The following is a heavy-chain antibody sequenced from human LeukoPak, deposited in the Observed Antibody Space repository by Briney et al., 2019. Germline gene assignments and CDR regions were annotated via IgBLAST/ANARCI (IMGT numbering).Heavy chain of an antibody. D-gene: IGHD5-18*01. CDR1: GFTFSSYW. J-gene: IGHJ4*02. Sequence: PGGSLRLSCAASGFTFSSYWMHWVRQAPGKGLVWVSRINSDGSSTTYADSVKGRFTISRDNAKNTLYLQMNSLRAEDTAVYYCARGPDSYGSLDYWGQGTLVTVSS. CDR2: INSDGSST. CDR3: ARGPDSYGSLDY. V-gene: IGHV3-74*01.